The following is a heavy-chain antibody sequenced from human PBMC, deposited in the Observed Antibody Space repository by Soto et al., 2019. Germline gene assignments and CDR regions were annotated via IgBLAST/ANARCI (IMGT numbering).Heavy chain of an antibody. Sequence: EVRLVESGGGLVQPGGSLRLSCAASGFTFSTYWMNWVRQAPGMGLEWLAIIKKDGSETHYVDSVKGRVTISRDNAKNSVFLQMNSLRADDTAVYYCASGAGWELEYWGQGALVTVSS. D-gene: IGHD1-26*01. CDR3: ASGAGWELEY. CDR1: GFTFSTYW. V-gene: IGHV3-7*03. CDR2: IKKDGSET. J-gene: IGHJ4*02.